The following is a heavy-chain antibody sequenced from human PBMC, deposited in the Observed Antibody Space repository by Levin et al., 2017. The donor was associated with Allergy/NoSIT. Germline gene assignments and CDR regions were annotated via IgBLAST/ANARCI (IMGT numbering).Heavy chain of an antibody. D-gene: IGHD5-24*01. CDR2: SKSKSDGGTT. V-gene: IGHV3-15*07. CDR1: GCTFTNAW. Sequence: GGSLRLSCAASGCTFTNAWMNWVRQAPGKGLEWVGRSKSKSDGGTTDYAAPVKGRFTILRDESKNTLYMEMNGLKTEDTAVYYCAMVERWLQYGGEGRHFDYCGQGSRLTVSS. J-gene: IGHJ4*02. CDR3: AMVERWLQYGGEGRHFDY.